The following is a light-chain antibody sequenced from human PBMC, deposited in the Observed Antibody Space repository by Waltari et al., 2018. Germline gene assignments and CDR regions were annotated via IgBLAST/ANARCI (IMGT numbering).Light chain of an antibody. CDR1: QSVSKY. V-gene: IGKV3-20*01. CDR2: AAS. Sequence: EVVLTQAPGTLPWSPGERATLSCRASQSVSKYLAWYQQRPGQAPRPLIYAASPRDTGIPHRFSGSGSGTDFSLTISRLEPEDFAVYYCQNHERLPATFGQGTKVEIK. CDR3: QNHERLPAT. J-gene: IGKJ1*01.